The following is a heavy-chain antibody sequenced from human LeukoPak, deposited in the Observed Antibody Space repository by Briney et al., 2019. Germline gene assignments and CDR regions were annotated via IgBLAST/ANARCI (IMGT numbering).Heavy chain of an antibody. D-gene: IGHD3-9*01. CDR1: GGSFSGYY. CDR3: ARGPIRYYDILTGRVPRFDY. V-gene: IGHV4-34*01. Sequence: SETLSLTCAVYGGSFSGYYWSWIRQPPGKGLEWIGEINHSGSTNYNPSLKSRVTISVDTSKNQFSLKLSSVTAADTAVYYCARGPIRYYDILTGRVPRFDYWGQGTLVTVSS. CDR2: INHSGST. J-gene: IGHJ4*02.